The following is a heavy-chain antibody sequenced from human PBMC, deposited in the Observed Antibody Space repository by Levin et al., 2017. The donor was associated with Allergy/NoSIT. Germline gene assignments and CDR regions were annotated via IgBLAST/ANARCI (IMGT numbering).Heavy chain of an antibody. V-gene: IGHV1-69-2*01. CDR1: GHTFTAYP. CDR3: ATVTSREYVYGMDV. CDR2: VDPDDGET. J-gene: IGHJ6*02. D-gene: IGHD2/OR15-2a*01. Sequence: KISFKVSGHTFTAYPIQWVQQAPGKGLEWMGRVDPDDGETKYAEKFQGRITMTADTSTDTSYLVLKSLRSEDTALYYCATVTSREYVYGMDVWGQGTTVIVSS.